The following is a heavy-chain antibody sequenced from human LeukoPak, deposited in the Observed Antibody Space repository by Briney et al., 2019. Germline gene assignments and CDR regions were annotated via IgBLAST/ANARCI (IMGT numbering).Heavy chain of an antibody. CDR1: GFTFSTFA. V-gene: IGHV3-23*01. D-gene: IGHD4-17*01. Sequence: GGSLRLSCAASGFTFSTFAMTWVRQAPGKGLEWVSSITGNHGATYNIDSVKGRFTISRDNSQNTLYLQMNSLRAEDTAVYYCTKDPNGDYVGAFDPWGQGTLVTVSS. CDR2: ITGNHGAT. CDR3: TKDPNGDYVGAFDP. J-gene: IGHJ5*02.